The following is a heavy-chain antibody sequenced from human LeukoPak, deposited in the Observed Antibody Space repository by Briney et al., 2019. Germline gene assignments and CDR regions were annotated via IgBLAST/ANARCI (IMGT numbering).Heavy chain of an antibody. CDR2: ISSSSSYI. V-gene: IGHV3-21*01. D-gene: IGHD5-12*01. CDR3: ARAMDILATIVRNPFDY. CDR1: GFTFSSYS. Sequence: GGSLRLSCAASGFTFSSYSMNWVRQAPGKGLEWVSSISSSSSYIYYADSVKGRFTISRDNAKNSLYLQMNSLRAEDTAVYYCARAMDILATIVRNPFDYWGQGTLVTVSS. J-gene: IGHJ4*02.